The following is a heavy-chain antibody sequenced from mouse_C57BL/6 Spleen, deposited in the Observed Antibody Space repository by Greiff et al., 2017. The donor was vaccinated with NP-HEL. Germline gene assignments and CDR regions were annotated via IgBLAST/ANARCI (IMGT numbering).Heavy chain of an antibody. V-gene: IGHV10-1*01. J-gene: IGHJ1*03. CDR1: GFSFNTYA. Sequence: VQLKESGGGLVQPEGSLKLSCAASGFSFNTYAMNWVRQAPGKGLEWVARIRSKSNNYATYYADSVKDRFTISRDDSESMLYLQMNNLKTEDTAMYYCVRHPLLHWYFDVWGTGTTVTVSS. CDR2: IRSKSNNYAT. CDR3: VRHPLLHWYFDV. D-gene: IGHD1-1*01.